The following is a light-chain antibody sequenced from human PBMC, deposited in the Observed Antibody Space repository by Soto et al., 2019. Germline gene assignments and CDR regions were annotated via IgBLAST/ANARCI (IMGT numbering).Light chain of an antibody. CDR2: KAS. Sequence: DIQLTQCPSTLSASVGAKVTLTCLASQSISNWLAWYQQKPGKAPKLLIYKASGLQSGVPSRFSGSGSGTEFTLTISSLQPDDFATYFCQQYNSFLLSFGGGTKVDIK. CDR3: QQYNSFLLS. CDR1: QSISNW. J-gene: IGKJ4*01. V-gene: IGKV1-5*03.